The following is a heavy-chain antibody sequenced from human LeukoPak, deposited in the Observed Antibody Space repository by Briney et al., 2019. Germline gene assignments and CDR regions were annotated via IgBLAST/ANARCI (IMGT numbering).Heavy chain of an antibody. Sequence: GGSLRLSCAASGFTFSSYSMNWVRQAPGKGLEWVSYISSSSSTIYYADSVKGRFTISRDNSKNTLYLQMNSLRAEDTAVYYCARDGVGNSGPNYYFDYWGQGTLVTVSS. CDR2: ISSSSSTI. V-gene: IGHV3-48*01. D-gene: IGHD4-23*01. J-gene: IGHJ4*02. CDR1: GFTFSSYS. CDR3: ARDGVGNSGPNYYFDY.